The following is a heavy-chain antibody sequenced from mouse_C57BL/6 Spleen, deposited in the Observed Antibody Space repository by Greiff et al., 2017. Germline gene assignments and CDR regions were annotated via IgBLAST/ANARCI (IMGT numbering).Heavy chain of an antibody. D-gene: IGHD2-2*01. J-gene: IGHJ4*01. Sequence: EVKLMESGPGLVKPGASVKISCKASGYSFTGYYMNWVKQSPEKSLEWIGEINPSTGGTTYNQKFKAKATLTVDKSSSTAYMQLKSLTSEDSAVYYCARWDGYDRDYAMDYWGQGTSVTVSS. CDR1: GYSFTGYY. CDR2: INPSTGGT. CDR3: ARWDGYDRDYAMDY. V-gene: IGHV1-42*01.